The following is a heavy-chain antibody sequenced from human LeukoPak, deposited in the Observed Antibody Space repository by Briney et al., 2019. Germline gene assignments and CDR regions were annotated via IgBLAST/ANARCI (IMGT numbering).Heavy chain of an antibody. D-gene: IGHD3-22*01. CDR2: INSDGSST. V-gene: IGHV3-74*01. Sequence: PGGSLRLSCAASGFTFSSYWRHWVRQAPGKGLVWVSRINSDGSSTSCADSVKGRFTISRDNAKNTLYLQMNRLRAQDTAVYYCARDRFGRPYDSSGLDYWGQGTLVTVSS. J-gene: IGHJ4*02. CDR1: GFTFSSYW. CDR3: ARDRFGRPYDSSGLDY.